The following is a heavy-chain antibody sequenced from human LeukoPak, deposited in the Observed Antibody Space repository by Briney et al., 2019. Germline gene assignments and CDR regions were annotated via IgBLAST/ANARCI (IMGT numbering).Heavy chain of an antibody. CDR1: GFTFSKYW. CDR3: ARFRCGGDCYSHYYYYYMDV. V-gene: IGHV3-7*03. J-gene: IGHJ6*03. CDR2: ISEDGSNK. D-gene: IGHD2-21*01. Sequence: VGSLRLSCAASGFTFSKYWMSWIRQAPGKGLEWAAHISEDGSNKYYVESVKGRFTISRDNAKNSLYLQMNSLRAEDTALYYCARFRCGGDCYSHYYYYYMDVWGKGTTVTVSS.